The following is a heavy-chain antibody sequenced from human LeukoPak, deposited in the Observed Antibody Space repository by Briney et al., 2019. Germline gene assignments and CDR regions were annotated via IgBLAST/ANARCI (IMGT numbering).Heavy chain of an antibody. CDR1: GYIFTSYV. J-gene: IGHJ4*02. D-gene: IGHD3-22*01. CDR2: INTNTGNP. V-gene: IGHV7-4-1*02. Sequence: ASVKVSCKASGYIFTSYVLHWVRQAPGQGLEWMGWINTNTGNPTYAQGFTGRFVFSLDTSVSTAYLQISSLKADDTAMYYCAIGDYETHGYQTRWGQGTLVTVSS. CDR3: AIGDYETHGYQTR.